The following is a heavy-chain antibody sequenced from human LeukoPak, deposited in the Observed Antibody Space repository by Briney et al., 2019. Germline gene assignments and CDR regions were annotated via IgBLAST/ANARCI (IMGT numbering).Heavy chain of an antibody. Sequence: SETLSLTCTVSGVSISSSYWSWLRQPPGKGLEWIGYVYCSGSTNYSPSLESRVTISVDTSKNQLSLKVNSVTAADTAVYYCARGFFDSRGFSNPFDIWGQGAMVTVSS. CDR3: ARGFFDSRGFSNPFDI. J-gene: IGHJ3*02. CDR2: VYCSGST. V-gene: IGHV4-59*01. D-gene: IGHD3-22*01. CDR1: GVSISSSY.